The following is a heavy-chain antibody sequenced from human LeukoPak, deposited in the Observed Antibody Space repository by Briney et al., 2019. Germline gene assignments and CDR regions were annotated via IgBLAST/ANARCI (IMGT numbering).Heavy chain of an antibody. D-gene: IGHD3-16*02. CDR1: GFTSSNAW. CDR2: IKSKTDGGTT. J-gene: IGHJ4*02. V-gene: IGHV3-15*01. Sequence: GGSLRLSCAASGFTSSNAWMSWVRQAPGKGLEWVGRIKSKTDGGTTDYAAPVKGRFTISRDDSKNTLYLQMNSLKTEDTAVYYCTTDWFPMITFGGVIVPPGYFDYWGQGTLVTVSS. CDR3: TTDWFPMITFGGVIVPPGYFDY.